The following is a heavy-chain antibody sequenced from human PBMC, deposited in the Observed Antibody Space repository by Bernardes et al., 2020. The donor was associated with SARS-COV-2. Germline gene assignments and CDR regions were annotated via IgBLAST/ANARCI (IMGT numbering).Heavy chain of an antibody. J-gene: IGHJ3*02. V-gene: IGHV3-72*01. CDR3: TTGYSGLSIYAFDI. D-gene: IGHD4-4*01. Sequence: GGSLRLSCVASGFGFSDQDMSWVRQAPGKGLEWVGRIGNKGENNVTADAASVKGRFTISSDKSKNSLYLQMNSLKTEDTAVYQCTTGYSGLSIYAFDIWGLGTMVTVSS. CDR2: IGNKGENNVT. CDR1: GFGFSDQD.